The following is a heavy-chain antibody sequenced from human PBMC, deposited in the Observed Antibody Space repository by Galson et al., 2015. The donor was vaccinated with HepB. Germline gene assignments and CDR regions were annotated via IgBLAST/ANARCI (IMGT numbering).Heavy chain of an antibody. Sequence: SLRLSCAASGFTFSSYAVSWVRQAPGKGLEWVSAISGSGGSTYYADSVKGQFTISRDNSKNTLYLQMNSLRAEDTAVYYCARARYCSGGSCYFDYRGQGTQVTVSS. CDR3: ARARYCSGGSCYFDY. V-gene: IGHV3-23*01. D-gene: IGHD2-15*01. CDR2: ISGSGGST. CDR1: GFTFSSYA. J-gene: IGHJ4*02.